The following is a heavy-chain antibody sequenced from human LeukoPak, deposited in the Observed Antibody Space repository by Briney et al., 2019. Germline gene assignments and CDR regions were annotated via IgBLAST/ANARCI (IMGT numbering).Heavy chain of an antibody. V-gene: IGHV4-59*12. CDR3: ARYSSGNNWFDP. CDR1: GGSISGYY. CDR2: IHYSGSI. D-gene: IGHD6-19*01. Sequence: SETLSLTCTVSGGSISGYYWNWLRQPPGEGPEWIGYIHYSGSIDYNPSLKSRVTISIDTSKNQFSLKLSSVTAADTAVYYCARYSSGNNWFDPWGQGTLVTVSS. J-gene: IGHJ5*02.